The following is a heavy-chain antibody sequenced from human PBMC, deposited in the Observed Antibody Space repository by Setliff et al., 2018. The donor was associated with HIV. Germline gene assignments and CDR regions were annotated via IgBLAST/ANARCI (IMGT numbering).Heavy chain of an antibody. Sequence: PSETLSLTCVVYGGSFSDYYWSWIRQPPGKGLEWIGEINHSGNTTYNPSLKSRVTMSVDTTKNQFSLKLNTVTAADTATYYCARKGAGTGEFDYWGQGTLVTVSS. CDR3: ARKGAGTGEFDY. CDR1: GGSFSDYY. D-gene: IGHD6-19*01. V-gene: IGHV4-34*01. J-gene: IGHJ4*02. CDR2: INHSGNT.